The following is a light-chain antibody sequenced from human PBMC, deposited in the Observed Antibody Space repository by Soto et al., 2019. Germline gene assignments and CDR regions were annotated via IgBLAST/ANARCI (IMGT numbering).Light chain of an antibody. J-gene: IGKJ5*01. CDR3: QQANSSPLT. V-gene: IGKV1-12*01. CDR2: AAS. Sequence: DIQMTQSPSSVSASVGHMVTITCRASQGFSSWLAWYQKKPGQAPKLLIYAASSLQSGVPSRFSGSGYGTDLTITISSMKNEDFETYYCQQANSSPLTFGHGTRLEIK. CDR1: QGFSSW.